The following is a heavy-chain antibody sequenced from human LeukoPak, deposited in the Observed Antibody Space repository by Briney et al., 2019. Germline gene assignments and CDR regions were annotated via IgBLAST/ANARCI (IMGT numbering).Heavy chain of an antibody. CDR2: IIPIFGTA. J-gene: IGHJ4*02. D-gene: IGHD6-13*01. CDR3: ARGYSSNFDY. CDR1: GCTFSSYA. Sequence: GASVKVSCKASGCTFSSYAISWVRQAPGQGLEWMGRIIPIFGTANYAQKFQGRVTITTDESTSTAYMELSSLRSEDTAVYYCARGYSSNFDYWGQGTLVTVSS. V-gene: IGHV1-69*05.